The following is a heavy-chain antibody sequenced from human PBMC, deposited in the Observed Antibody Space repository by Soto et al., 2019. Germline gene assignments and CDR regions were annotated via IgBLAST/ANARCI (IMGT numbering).Heavy chain of an antibody. V-gene: IGHV4-4*07. CDR1: GGSISSYY. CDR2: IYTSGST. J-gene: IGHJ4*02. D-gene: IGHD6-19*01. CDR3: ASQNAYIAVAGTDSFDY. Sequence: SETLSLTCTVSGGSISSYYWSWIRQPAGKGLEWIGRIYTSGSTNYNPSLKSRVTMSVDTSKNQFSLKLSSVTAADTAVYYCASQNAYIAVAGTDSFDYWGQGTLVTVSS.